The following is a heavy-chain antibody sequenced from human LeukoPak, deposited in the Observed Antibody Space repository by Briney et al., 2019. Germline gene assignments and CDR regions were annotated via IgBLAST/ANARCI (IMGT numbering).Heavy chain of an antibody. CDR1: GFTFSSYG. D-gene: IGHD2-2*01. CDR2: ISYDGSNK. CDR3: GCGRVPAASFVLPAFDI. J-gene: IGHJ3*02. V-gene: IGHV3-30*03. Sequence: PGGSLRLSCAASGFTFSSYGMHWVHKAPGKGLEWVAVISYDGSNKYYTDSVKGRFTISRDNSMNTLYLQMTSLRAEDTAVYYCGCGRVPAASFVLPAFDIWGQGTMVTVSS.